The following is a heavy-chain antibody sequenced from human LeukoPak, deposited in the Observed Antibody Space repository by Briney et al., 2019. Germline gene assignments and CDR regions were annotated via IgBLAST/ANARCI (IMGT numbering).Heavy chain of an antibody. Sequence: SVKVSCKASGGTFSSYAISWVRQAPGQGLEWMGRITPILGIANYAQKFQGRVTITADKSTSTAYMELSSLRSEDTAVYYCAREGPPITMIVVVTPFDYWGQGTLVTVSS. J-gene: IGHJ4*02. CDR3: AREGPPITMIVVVTPFDY. V-gene: IGHV1-69*04. CDR2: ITPILGIA. D-gene: IGHD3-22*01. CDR1: GGTFSSYA.